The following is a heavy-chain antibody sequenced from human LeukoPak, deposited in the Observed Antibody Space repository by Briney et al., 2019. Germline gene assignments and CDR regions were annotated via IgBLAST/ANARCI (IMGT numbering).Heavy chain of an antibody. V-gene: IGHV4-61*01. Sequence: SETLSLTCTVSGGSVSSGSYYWSWIRQPPGKGLEWIGYIYYSGSTNYNPSLKSRVTISVDTSKNQFSLKLSSVTAADTAVYYCAREDERGGAPYYYYYGMDVWGQGTTVTVSS. CDR3: AREDERGGAPYYYYYGMDV. J-gene: IGHJ6*02. CDR1: GGSVSSGSYY. CDR2: IYYSGST. D-gene: IGHD3-10*01.